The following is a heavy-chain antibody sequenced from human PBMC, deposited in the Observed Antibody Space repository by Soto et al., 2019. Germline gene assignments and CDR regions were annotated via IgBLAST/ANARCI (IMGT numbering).Heavy chain of an antibody. V-gene: IGHV1-58*01. J-gene: IGHJ6*02. CDR3: AADEPRRYYGMDV. CDR1: GFTFTSSA. Sequence: SSVKVSCKASGFTFTSSAVQWVRQARGQRLEWIGWIVVGSGNTNYAQKFQERVTIARDMSTSTAYMELSSLRSEDTAVYYCAADEPRRYYGMDVWGQGTTVTVSS. CDR2: IVVGSGNT.